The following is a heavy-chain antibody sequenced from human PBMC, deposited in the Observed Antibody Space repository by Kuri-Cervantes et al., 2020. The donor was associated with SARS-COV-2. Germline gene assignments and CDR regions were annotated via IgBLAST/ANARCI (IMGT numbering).Heavy chain of an antibody. CDR2: ISGSGGST. Sequence: GESLKISCAASGFTFSSYWMHWVRQAPGKGLEWVSAISGSGGSTYYADSVKGRFTISRDNSKNTLYLQMNSLRAEDTAVYYCARDLHVVVAAMTYYYYYGMDVWGQGTTVTVSS. V-gene: IGHV3-23*01. J-gene: IGHJ6*02. CDR1: GFTFSSYW. D-gene: IGHD2-15*01. CDR3: ARDLHVVVAAMTYYYYYGMDV.